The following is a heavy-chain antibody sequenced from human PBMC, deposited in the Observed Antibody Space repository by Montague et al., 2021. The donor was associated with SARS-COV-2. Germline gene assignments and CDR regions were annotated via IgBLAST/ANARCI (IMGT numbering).Heavy chain of an antibody. CDR2: IYDSGTT. Sequence: SETLSLTCTVSGFSIGSGDYWGWIRQPPGKGLEWIGSIYDSGTTXXNLXXXSRLTMSIDTSTNQFSLRLTSVTAADTAVFFCVREKAGGLRNVFDIWGQGTTVTVSS. CDR3: VREKAGGLRNVFDI. V-gene: IGHV4-38-2*02. CDR1: GFSIGSGDY. J-gene: IGHJ3*02.